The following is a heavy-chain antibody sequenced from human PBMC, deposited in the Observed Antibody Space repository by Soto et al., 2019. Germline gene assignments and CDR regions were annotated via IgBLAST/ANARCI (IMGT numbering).Heavy chain of an antibody. CDR3: ARESARNWFDP. J-gene: IGHJ5*02. CDR2: IYHSGST. Sequence: QVQLQESGPGLVKPSETLSLTCSVSGGSVSSAGYYWSWIRQPPGKGLEWIGNIYHSGSTNYNSYLNSRVIISVDTSKNQFSLKLTSMTAADTAVYYCARESARNWFDPWGQGTLVTVSS. V-gene: IGHV4-61*08. CDR1: GGSVSSAGYY.